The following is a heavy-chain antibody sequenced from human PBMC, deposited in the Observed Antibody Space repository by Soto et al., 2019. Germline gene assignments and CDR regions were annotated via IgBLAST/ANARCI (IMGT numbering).Heavy chain of an antibody. Sequence: QVQLVQSGDEVREPGASVKVSCKASGYTFTTYGINWVRQAPGQGLEWMGWISAYNGNTNYAQKLQGRVTMTTDTTTSTAYMELRSLRSDDTAMYYCARGDIVVVIAAFDYWGQGALVTVSS. CDR1: GYTFTTYG. J-gene: IGHJ4*02. CDR2: ISAYNGNT. V-gene: IGHV1-18*01. D-gene: IGHD2-15*01. CDR3: ARGDIVVVIAAFDY.